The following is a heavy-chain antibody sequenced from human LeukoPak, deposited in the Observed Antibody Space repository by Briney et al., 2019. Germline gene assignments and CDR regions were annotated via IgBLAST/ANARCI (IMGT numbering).Heavy chain of an antibody. V-gene: IGHV3-21*01. J-gene: IGHJ4*02. CDR2: ISSSNSFT. CDR3: AGRACSNGVCHFDY. Sequence: MAGGSLRLSCAASGFTFSSYSMSWARRAPGKRLEWVSSISSSNSFTYYADSVKGRFTIARDNAKNSLSLQMNSLRAEDTAVYYCAGRACSNGVCHFDYWGQGTLVTVSS. D-gene: IGHD2-8*01. CDR1: GFTFSSYS.